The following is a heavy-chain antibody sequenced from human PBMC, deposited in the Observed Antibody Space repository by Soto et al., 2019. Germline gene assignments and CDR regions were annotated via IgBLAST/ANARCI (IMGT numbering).Heavy chain of an antibody. V-gene: IGHV1-58*01. J-gene: IGHJ5*02. CDR2: IVVGSGNT. CDR1: GFTFTSSA. D-gene: IGHD1-7*01. Sequence: GASVKVSCKASGFTFTSSAVQWVRQARGQRLEWIGWIVVGSGNTNYAQKFQERVTNTRDMSTSTAYMELSSLRSEDTAVYYCAADDEGGTTFDPWGQGTLVTVSS. CDR3: AADDEGGTTFDP.